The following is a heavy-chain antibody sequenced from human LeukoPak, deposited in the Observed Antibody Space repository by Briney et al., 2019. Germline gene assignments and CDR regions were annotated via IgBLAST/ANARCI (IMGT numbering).Heavy chain of an antibody. CDR3: HLWEGGYCFGLDY. V-gene: IGHV3-23*01. CDR1: GFTFSSYA. J-gene: IGHJ4*02. CDR2: ISGSGGST. D-gene: IGHD2-21*01. Sequence: GGSLRLSSAAAGFTFSSYAMSWVRQAPGKGLEWVPAISGSGGSTYYADSVKGRFTISRDNSKNTLYLQMNSLRAEDTAVYYCHLWEGGYCFGLDYWGQGTLVTVSS.